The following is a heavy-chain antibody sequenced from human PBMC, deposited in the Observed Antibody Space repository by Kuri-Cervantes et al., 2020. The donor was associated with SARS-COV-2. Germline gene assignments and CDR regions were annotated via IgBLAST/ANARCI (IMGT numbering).Heavy chain of an antibody. Sequence: SETLSPTCSVSAASIRSTSSYWGWIRQPPGKGLEWIGNIYYSGTTYYSPSLKSRVTISADMSKNQFSLNLNSVTAADTAVYYCARLVRQYSSSSSPDYWGQGTLVTVSS. D-gene: IGHD6-6*01. V-gene: IGHV4-39*01. J-gene: IGHJ4*02. CDR1: AASIRSTSSY. CDR3: ARLVRQYSSSSSPDY. CDR2: IYYSGTT.